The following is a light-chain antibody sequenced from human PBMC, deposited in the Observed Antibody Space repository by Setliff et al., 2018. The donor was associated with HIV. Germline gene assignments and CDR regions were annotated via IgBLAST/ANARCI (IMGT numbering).Light chain of an antibody. CDR3: SSYTSTRALL. Sequence: QPALAQPASVSGSPGQSVTISCTGTSSDVGGYNFVSWYQQHPGKTPELLIYDVTNRPSGVSDRFSGSKSGNTASLTISGLQPEDEADYYCSSYTSTRALLFGGGTKVT. CDR2: DVT. CDR1: SSDVGGYNF. V-gene: IGLV2-14*03. J-gene: IGLJ2*01.